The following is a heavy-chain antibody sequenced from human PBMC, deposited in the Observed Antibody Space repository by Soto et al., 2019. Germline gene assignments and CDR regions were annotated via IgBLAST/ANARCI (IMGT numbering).Heavy chain of an antibody. CDR1: GDSINSRSYY. J-gene: IGHJ4*02. CDR3: ARQRNSVVNQDYFDV. V-gene: IGHV4-39*01. CDR2: IYYSGRT. Sequence: PSETLSLTCTVTGDSINSRSYYWGWVRQPPGKGLEWIGSIYYSGRTYNNPSLRSRVSMSIDTSKDQFSLKLKSVTAADTALYFCARQRNSVVNQDYFDVWGRGCLFTVYS. D-gene: IGHD2-21*01.